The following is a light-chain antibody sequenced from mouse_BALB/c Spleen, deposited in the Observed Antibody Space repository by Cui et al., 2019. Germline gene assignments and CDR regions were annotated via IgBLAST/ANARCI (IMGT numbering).Light chain of an antibody. CDR2: DTS. Sequence: QIVLTKSPAIMSASPGEKVTMTCSASSSVSYMYWYQQKPGSSPRLLIYDTSTLASGVPVRFSGSGSGTSYSLTISRMEAEDAATYYCQQWSSYPRTFGGGTKLEIK. CDR1: SSVSY. CDR3: QQWSSYPRT. V-gene: IGKV4-55*01. J-gene: IGKJ1*01.